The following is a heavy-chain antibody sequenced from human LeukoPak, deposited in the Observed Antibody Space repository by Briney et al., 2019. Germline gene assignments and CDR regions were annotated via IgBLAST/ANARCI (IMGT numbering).Heavy chain of an antibody. V-gene: IGHV3-30*04. Sequence: GGSLRLSCAASGFTFSSYAMHWVRQAPGKGLEWVAVISYDGSNKYYADSVKGRFTISRDNAKNSLYLQMNSLRAEDTAVYYCARDNLRDLPVYWGQGTLVTVSS. CDR1: GFTFSSYA. CDR2: ISYDGSNK. CDR3: ARDNLRDLPVY. J-gene: IGHJ4*02.